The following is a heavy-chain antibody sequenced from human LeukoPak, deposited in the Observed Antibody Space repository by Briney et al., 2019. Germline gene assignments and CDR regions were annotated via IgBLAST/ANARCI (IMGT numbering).Heavy chain of an antibody. CDR1: GFTFNSYG. V-gene: IGHV3-30*02. CDR3: AREGRYDILTAYYPLNN. Sequence: GGSLRLSCAASGFTFNSYGIHWVRQAPGKGLEWVAFIWYDGSNKYYADSVKGRFTISRDNSKNTLYLQMNSLRPEDTAVYYCAREGRYDILTAYYPLNNWGQGARVTVSS. J-gene: IGHJ4*02. D-gene: IGHD3-9*01. CDR2: IWYDGSNK.